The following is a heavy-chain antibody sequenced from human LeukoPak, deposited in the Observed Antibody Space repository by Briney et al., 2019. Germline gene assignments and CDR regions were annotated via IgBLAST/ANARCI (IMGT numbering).Heavy chain of an antibody. V-gene: IGHV3-48*04. CDR3: ARDYYGSGSYYGVKNYYYYMDV. Sequence: GGSLRLSCAASGFTFSNAWMNWVRQAPGKGLEWVSYISSSGSTIYYADSVKGRFTISRDNAKNSLYLQMNSLRAEDTAVYYCARDYYGSGSYYGVKNYYYYMDVWGKGTTVTVSS. J-gene: IGHJ6*03. D-gene: IGHD3-10*01. CDR1: GFTFSNAW. CDR2: ISSSGSTI.